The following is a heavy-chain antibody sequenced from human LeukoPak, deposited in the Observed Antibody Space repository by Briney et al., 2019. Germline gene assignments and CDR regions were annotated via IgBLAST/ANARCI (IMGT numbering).Heavy chain of an antibody. J-gene: IGHJ3*02. Sequence: PSETLSLTCAVYGGSFSGYYWSWIRQPPGKGLEWIGEINHSGSTNYNPSLKSRVTISVDTSKNQFSLKLSSVTAADTAVYYCASDYGDYDPRAFDIWGQGTMVTVSS. V-gene: IGHV4-34*01. CDR1: GGSFSGYY. D-gene: IGHD4-17*01. CDR3: ASDYGDYDPRAFDI. CDR2: INHSGST.